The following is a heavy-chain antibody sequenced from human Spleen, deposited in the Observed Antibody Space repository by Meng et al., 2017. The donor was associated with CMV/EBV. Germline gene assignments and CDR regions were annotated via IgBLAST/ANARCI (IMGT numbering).Heavy chain of an antibody. CDR1: GFTFSSYS. CDR2: ISSSSSYI. D-gene: IGHD2-8*01. V-gene: IGHV3-21*01. J-gene: IGHJ4*02. Sequence: GESLKISCAASGFTFSSYSMNWVRQAPGKGLEWVSSISSSSSYIYYADSVKGRFTISRDNAKNSLYLQMNSLRAEDTAIYYCASEDNNGKSDYWGQGTLVTVSS. CDR3: ASEDNNGKSDY.